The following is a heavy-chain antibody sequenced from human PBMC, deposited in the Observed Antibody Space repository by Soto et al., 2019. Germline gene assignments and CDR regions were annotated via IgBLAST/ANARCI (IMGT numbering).Heavy chain of an antibody. J-gene: IGHJ4*02. CDR3: ARESPGGGGIGY. CDR2: IYYSGST. V-gene: IGHV4-61*01. Sequence: SETLSLTCTVSGGSVSSGSYYWSWIRQPPGKGLEWIGYIYYSGSTNYNPSLKSRVTISVDTSKNQFSLKLSSVTAADTAVYYCARESPGGGGIGYWGQGTLVTVSS. CDR1: GGSVSSGSYY. D-gene: IGHD3-16*01.